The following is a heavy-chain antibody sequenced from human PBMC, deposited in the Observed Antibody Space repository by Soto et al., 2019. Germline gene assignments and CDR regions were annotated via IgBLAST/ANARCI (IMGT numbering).Heavy chain of an antibody. J-gene: IGHJ5*02. D-gene: IGHD3-16*01. V-gene: IGHV3-7*03. Sequence: GGSLRLSCAASVFTCSSYWMSWVRQAPGKGLEWVANIKQDGSEKYYVDSVKGRFTISRDNAKNSLYLQMNSLRAEDTAVYYCAKSLRPGQPWFDPWGQGTLVTVSS. CDR2: IKQDGSEK. CDR3: AKSLRPGQPWFDP. CDR1: VFTCSSYW.